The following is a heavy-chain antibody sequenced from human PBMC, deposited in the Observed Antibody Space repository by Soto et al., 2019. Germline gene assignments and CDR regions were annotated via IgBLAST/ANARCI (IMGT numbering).Heavy chain of an antibody. J-gene: IGHJ6*02. CDR1: GYSFTSYW. V-gene: IGHV5-51*01. Sequence: PGESLKISCKGSGYSFTSYWIGWVRQMPGKGLEWMGIIYPGDSDTRYSPSFQGQVTISADKSISTAYLQWSSLKASDTAMYYCARLEGVAAAGGYYYYGMDVWGQGTTVTVSS. CDR3: ARLEGVAAAGGYYYYGMDV. D-gene: IGHD6-13*01. CDR2: IYPGDSDT.